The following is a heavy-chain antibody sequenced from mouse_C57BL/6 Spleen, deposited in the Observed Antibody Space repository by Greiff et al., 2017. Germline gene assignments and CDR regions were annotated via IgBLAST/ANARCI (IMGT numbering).Heavy chain of an antibody. V-gene: IGHV5-4*01. Sequence: DVMLVESGGGLVKPGGSLKLSCAASGFTFSSYAMSWVRQTPEKRLEWVATISDGGSYTYYPDNVKGRFTISRDNAKNNLYLQMSHLKSEDTAMYYCARDATIVTSFDYWGQGTTLTVSS. CDR2: ISDGGSYT. J-gene: IGHJ2*01. CDR3: ARDATIVTSFDY. D-gene: IGHD2-5*01. CDR1: GFTFSSYA.